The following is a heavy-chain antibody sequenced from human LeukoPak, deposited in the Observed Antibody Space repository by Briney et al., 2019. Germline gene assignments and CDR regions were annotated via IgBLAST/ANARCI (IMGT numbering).Heavy chain of an antibody. Sequence: GGSLRLSCAASGFTFSSYWMHWVRQAPGKGLVWVSRISDGGSTTTYADSVKGRFTISRDNAKNTLYLQMNSLRAEDTAVYYCAKDPKELLWFGELLSDSRFDYWGQGTLVTVSS. CDR2: ISDGGSTT. J-gene: IGHJ4*02. CDR1: GFTFSSYW. V-gene: IGHV3-74*01. CDR3: AKDPKELLWFGELLSDSRFDY. D-gene: IGHD3-10*01.